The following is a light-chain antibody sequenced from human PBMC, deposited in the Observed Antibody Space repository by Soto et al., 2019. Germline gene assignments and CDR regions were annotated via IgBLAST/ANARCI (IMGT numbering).Light chain of an antibody. Sequence: GMTQSQYKQYVSPGESATLSCRASQNIRTSLAWHQQKPGQAPRLLIHGASTRATGIPARFSGSGSGTEFTLTISNLQSEDFAVYYCQPYMTWPLITFGEGRILEVK. CDR1: QNIRTS. CDR2: GAS. CDR3: QPYMTWPLIT. J-gene: IGKJ5*01. V-gene: IGKV3-15*01.